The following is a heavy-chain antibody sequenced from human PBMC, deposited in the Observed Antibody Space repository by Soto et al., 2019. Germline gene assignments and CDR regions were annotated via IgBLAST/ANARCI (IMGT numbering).Heavy chain of an antibody. V-gene: IGHV3-23*01. D-gene: IGHD1-26*01. J-gene: IGHJ4*02. CDR1: GFTFSSYA. CDR3: AKDGSYYDFDY. Sequence: EVELLESGGGLVQPGASLRLACAASGFTFSSYAMSWVRQTPGKGLEWVSAIGGGGSSTYYADSVKGRFTISRDDSKNTLFLQMDSLRREDTAIYYCAKDGSYYDFDYWGQGTLVTVSS. CDR2: IGGGGSST.